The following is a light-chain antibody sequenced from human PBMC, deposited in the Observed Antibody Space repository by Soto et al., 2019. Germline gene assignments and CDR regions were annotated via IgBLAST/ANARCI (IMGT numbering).Light chain of an antibody. CDR2: EVN. Sequence: QSALTQPASVSGSPGQSITISCTGTGSDVGGYNYVSWYQQHPGKAPKLIIHEVNNRPSGISDRVSGSKSGYTASLTISGLQAEDEADYYCSSYTISSTYVFGTGTKLTVL. CDR1: GSDVGGYNY. V-gene: IGLV2-14*01. CDR3: SSYTISSTYV. J-gene: IGLJ1*01.